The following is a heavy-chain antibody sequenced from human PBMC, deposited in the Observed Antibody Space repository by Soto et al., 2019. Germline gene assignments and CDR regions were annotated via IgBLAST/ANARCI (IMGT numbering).Heavy chain of an antibody. CDR3: AKGTETVAGNYFDL. J-gene: IGHJ2*01. V-gene: IGHV3-23*01. D-gene: IGHD6-19*01. CDR2: ISGSGAAT. CDR1: GFTFSRSA. Sequence: EVQLLESGGDCVQPGGSLRLSCAASGFTFSRSAMSWVRQAPGKGLEWVSSISGSGAATYYADSVKGRFTISRDNSKTTLFLQINSLRDEDTAVYYCAKGTETVAGNYFDLWGRGTLVTVSS.